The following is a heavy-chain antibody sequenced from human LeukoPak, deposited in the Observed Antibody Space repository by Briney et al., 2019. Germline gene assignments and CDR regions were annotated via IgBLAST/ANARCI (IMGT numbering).Heavy chain of an antibody. CDR2: IYYSGST. V-gene: IGHV4-39*06. Sequence: PSETLSLTCTVSGGSISSSSYYWGWIRQPPGKGLEWIGSIYYSGSTYYNPSLKSRVTISVDTSKNQSTLKLSSVTAADTAVYYCARGITMVRGVIVWFDPWGQGTLVTVSS. CDR1: GGSISSSSYY. CDR3: ARGITMVRGVIVWFDP. J-gene: IGHJ5*02. D-gene: IGHD3-10*01.